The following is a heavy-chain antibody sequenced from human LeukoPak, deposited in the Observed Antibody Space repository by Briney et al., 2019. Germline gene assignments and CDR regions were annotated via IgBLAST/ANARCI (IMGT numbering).Heavy chain of an antibody. CDR1: GYTFTSYG. CDR3: AREGYCSGGNCPVEH. V-gene: IGHV1-2*02. CDR2: INPNSGGT. Sequence: ASVKVSCKASGYTFTSYGISWVRQAPGQGLEWMGWINPNSGGTNYAQNFQGRVTMTRDTSITTAYMELSRLRPDDTAVYCCAREGYCSGGNCPVEHWGQGTLVTVSS. D-gene: IGHD2-15*01. J-gene: IGHJ4*02.